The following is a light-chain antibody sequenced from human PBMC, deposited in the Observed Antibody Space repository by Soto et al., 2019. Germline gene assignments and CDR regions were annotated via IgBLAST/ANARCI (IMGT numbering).Light chain of an antibody. Sequence: EIVLTQSPGTLSLSPGERATLSCRASQSFSSNYLAWYQQKPGQAPRILIYGATTRATGIPDRFSGSESGTDFTLTISRLELEDSAVYYCQKYSSVWTFCQGTKADIK. CDR3: QKYSSVWT. J-gene: IGKJ1*01. V-gene: IGKV3-20*01. CDR1: QSFSSNY. CDR2: GAT.